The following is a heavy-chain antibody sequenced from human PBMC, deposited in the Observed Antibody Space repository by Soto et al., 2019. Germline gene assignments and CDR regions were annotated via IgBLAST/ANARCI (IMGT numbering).Heavy chain of an antibody. J-gene: IGHJ5*02. CDR1: GFTFGDSY. V-gene: IGHV3-11*06. D-gene: IGHD2-15*01. CDR2: ISPGSRYP. CDR3: VRGGGGGLFDP. Sequence: GGSLRLCCAGSGFTFGDSYMSWIRQAPGKGLEWLSYISPGSRYPAYADSVKGRFTISRDNAKRSLYLQMMSLTAEDTAIYYCVRGGGGGLFDPWGQGTMVTVSS.